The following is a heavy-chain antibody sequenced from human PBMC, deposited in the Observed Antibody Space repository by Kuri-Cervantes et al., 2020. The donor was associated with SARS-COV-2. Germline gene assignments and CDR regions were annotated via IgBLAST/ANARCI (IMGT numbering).Heavy chain of an antibody. Sequence: SETLSLTCTVSGGSITNSYWNWIRQPPGKGLEWIGYIHYNGNTNYNPSLKSRITMSVDTSKNQISLELTSVTAADTAVYYCARGAYCSSTSCYNENYFDYWGQGTLVTVSS. CDR1: GGSITNSY. CDR3: ARGAYCSSTSCYNENYFDY. CDR2: IHYNGNT. V-gene: IGHV4-59*01. D-gene: IGHD2-2*01. J-gene: IGHJ4*02.